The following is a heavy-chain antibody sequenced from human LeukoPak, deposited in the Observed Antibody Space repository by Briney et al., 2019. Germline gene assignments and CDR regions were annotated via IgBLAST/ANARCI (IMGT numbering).Heavy chain of an antibody. CDR3: AKTPRNYDILTGYYDY. CDR2: ISWNSGSI. CDR1: GFTFDDYA. V-gene: IGHV3-9*01. D-gene: IGHD3-9*01. J-gene: IGHJ4*02. Sequence: PGRSLRLSCAASGFTFDDYAMHWVRQAPGKGLEWVSGISWNSGSIGYADSVKGRFTISRDNSKNTLYLQMNSLRAEDTAVYYCAKTPRNYDILTGYYDYWGQGTLVTVSS.